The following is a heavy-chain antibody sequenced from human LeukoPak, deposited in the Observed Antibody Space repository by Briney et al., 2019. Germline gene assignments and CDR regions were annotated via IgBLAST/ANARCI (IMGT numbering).Heavy chain of an antibody. V-gene: IGHV3-23*01. CDR3: AKDLDYYGSGSPDY. Sequence: GGSLRLSCAASGFTFSSYAMSWVRQAPGKGLEWASAISGSGGSTYYADSVKGRFTISRDNSKNTLYLQMNSLRAEDTAVYYCAKDLDYYGSGSPDYWGQGTLVTVSS. CDR1: GFTFSSYA. J-gene: IGHJ4*02. CDR2: ISGSGGST. D-gene: IGHD3-10*01.